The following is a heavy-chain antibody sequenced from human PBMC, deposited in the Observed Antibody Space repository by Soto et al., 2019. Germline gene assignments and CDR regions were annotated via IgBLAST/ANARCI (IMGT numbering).Heavy chain of an antibody. CDR3: VDYGSTALDC. CDR2: IKNRGGSYAT. Sequence: EVQLVGSGGGLVQPGGSLRLSCVASGFSLSNHWLDWVRQAPGKGLEWVGLIKNRGGSYATQYAASVRGRFTISRDDSKNSLYLQMTTLKTEGTAVYYCVDYGSTALDCWGQGIPVTVSS. CDR1: GFSLSNHW. V-gene: IGHV3-72*01. D-gene: IGHD3-3*01. J-gene: IGHJ4*02.